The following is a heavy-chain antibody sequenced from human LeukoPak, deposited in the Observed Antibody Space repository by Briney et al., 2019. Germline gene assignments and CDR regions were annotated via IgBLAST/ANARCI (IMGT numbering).Heavy chain of an antibody. CDR1: GFTFSSYG. V-gene: IGHV3-30*18. D-gene: IGHD6-19*01. CDR3: SKDLRYSSGWTVCYYYGMDV. Sequence: GGSLRLSCAASGFTFSSYGMHWVRQAPGKGLEWVAVLSYDGSNKYYADSVKGRFTISRDNSKNTLYLQMNSLRAEDTAVYYCSKDLRYSSGWTVCYYYGMDVWGQGTTVTVSS. J-gene: IGHJ6*02. CDR2: LSYDGSNK.